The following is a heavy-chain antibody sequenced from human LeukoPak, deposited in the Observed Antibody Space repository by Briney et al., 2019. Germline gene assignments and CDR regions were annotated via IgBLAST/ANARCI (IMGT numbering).Heavy chain of an antibody. CDR2: INHSGST. V-gene: IGHV4-34*01. CDR1: GGSFSGYY. Sequence: SETLSLTCAVYGGSFSGYYWSWIRQPPGKGLEWIGEINHSGSTNYNPSLKSRVTISVDTSKNQFSLKLSSVTAADTAVYYCARTIIAVADTYFDYWGQGTLVTVSS. J-gene: IGHJ4*02. D-gene: IGHD6-19*01. CDR3: ARTIIAVADTYFDY.